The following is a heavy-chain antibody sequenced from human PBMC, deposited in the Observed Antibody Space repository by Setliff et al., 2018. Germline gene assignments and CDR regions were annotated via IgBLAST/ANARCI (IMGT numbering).Heavy chain of an antibody. CDR3: ARGRNVAARLLDS. J-gene: IGHJ4*02. Sequence: SETLSLTCAASGGTFSDYYWTWIRQPPGKGLEWIGEINHSGSSRYSPSLRSRVTISIDTSKDQFSLTVTSVTAADTAMYYCARGRNVAARLLDSWGQGTLVTVSS. D-gene: IGHD6-6*01. V-gene: IGHV4-34*01. CDR2: INHSGSS. CDR1: GGTFSDYY.